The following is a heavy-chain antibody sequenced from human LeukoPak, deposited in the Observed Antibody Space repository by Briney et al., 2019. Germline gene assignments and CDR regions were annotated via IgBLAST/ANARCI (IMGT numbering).Heavy chain of an antibody. D-gene: IGHD4-17*01. J-gene: IGHJ4*02. V-gene: IGHV5-10-1*01. CDR1: GYSFSSYW. CDR2: IDPSASYT. Sequence: HGESLKISCLGSGYSFSSYWIGWVRQMPGKGLEWMGRIDPSASYTDYSPSFQGHVTISADKSISTAYLQWSSLKASDTAMYYCARNYGSSDYWGQGTLVTVSS. CDR3: ARNYGSSDY.